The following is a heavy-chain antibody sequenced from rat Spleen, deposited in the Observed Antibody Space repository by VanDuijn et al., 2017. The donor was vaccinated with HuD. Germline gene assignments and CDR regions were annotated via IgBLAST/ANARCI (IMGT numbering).Heavy chain of an antibody. CDR3: AREATTEGIGDY. D-gene: IGHD1-11*01. Sequence: EVQLVESGGGLVQPGRSMKLSCAASGFTFSNYDMAWVRQAPKKGLEWVATISYDGSSTNYRDSVKGRFTISRDNAKSTLYLQMDSLRSEDTATYYCAREATTEGIGDYWGQGVMVTVSS. CDR2: ISYDGSST. CDR1: GFTFSNYD. V-gene: IGHV5-7*01. J-gene: IGHJ2*01.